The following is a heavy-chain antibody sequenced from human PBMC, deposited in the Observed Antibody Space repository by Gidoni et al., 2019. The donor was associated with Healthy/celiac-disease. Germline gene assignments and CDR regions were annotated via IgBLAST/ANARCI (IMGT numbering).Heavy chain of an antibody. CDR3: AREGSIVAKDAFDI. V-gene: IGHV3-30-3*01. CDR2: RSYDGSNK. Sequence: VQLVESGGGVVQPGRSLRPSCAASGFTFSSYAMHWVRQAPGKGLEWVAVRSYDGSNKYYADSVKGRFTISRDNSKNTLYLQMNSLRAEDTAVYYCAREGSIVAKDAFDIWGQGTMVTVSS. CDR1: GFTFSSYA. J-gene: IGHJ3*02. D-gene: IGHD5-12*01.